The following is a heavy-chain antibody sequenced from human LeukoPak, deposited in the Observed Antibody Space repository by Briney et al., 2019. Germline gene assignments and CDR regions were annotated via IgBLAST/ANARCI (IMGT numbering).Heavy chain of an antibody. J-gene: IGHJ3*02. V-gene: IGHV4-59*01. CDR3: ARRGIQLLSFDI. Sequence: SETLSLTCTVSGGSISSYYWSWIRQPPGKGLGWIGYIYYSGSTNYNPSLKSRVTISVDTSKNQFSLKLSSVTAADTAVYYCARRGIQLLSFDIWGQGTMVTVSS. CDR1: GGSISSYY. D-gene: IGHD5-18*01. CDR2: IYYSGST.